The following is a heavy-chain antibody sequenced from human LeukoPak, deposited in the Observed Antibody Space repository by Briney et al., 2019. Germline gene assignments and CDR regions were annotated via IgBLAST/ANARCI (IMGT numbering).Heavy chain of an antibody. D-gene: IGHD5-24*01. Sequence: SETLSLTCAVYGGSFSGYYWSWIRQPPGKGLEWIGEINHSGSTNYNPSLKSRVTISVDTSKNQFSLKLSSVTAADTAVYYCARLGRWLQFTRNWFDPWGQGTLVTVSS. CDR1: GGSFSGYY. CDR3: ARLGRWLQFTRNWFDP. V-gene: IGHV4-34*01. J-gene: IGHJ5*02. CDR2: INHSGST.